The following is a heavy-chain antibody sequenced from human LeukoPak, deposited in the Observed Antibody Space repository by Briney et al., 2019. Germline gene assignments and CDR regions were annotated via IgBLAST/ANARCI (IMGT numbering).Heavy chain of an antibody. Sequence: SETLSLTCAVYGGSFSGYYWSWVRQPPGKGLEWVGEINHSGSTNYNPSLKSRVTISVDTSKNRFSLKLSSVTAADTAVYYCARESTFDIWGQGTMVTVSS. CDR2: INHSGST. V-gene: IGHV4-34*01. J-gene: IGHJ3*02. CDR3: ARESTFDI. CDR1: GGSFSGYY.